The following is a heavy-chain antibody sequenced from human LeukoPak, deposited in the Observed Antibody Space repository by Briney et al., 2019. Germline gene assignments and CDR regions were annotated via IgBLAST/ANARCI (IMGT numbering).Heavy chain of an antibody. CDR1: RFTFSDYW. D-gene: IGHD1-26*01. J-gene: IGHJ4*02. CDR3: ARDKIVGPTTLDF. V-gene: IGHV3-7*01. Sequence: GGSLRLSCAASRFTFSDYWMSWVRQSPEKGLEWVANIKQDGYEKYHVDSVKGRFTISRDNAKSSLYLQMNSLRADDTAVYYCARDKIVGPTTLDFWGQGILVTVSS. CDR2: IKQDGYEK.